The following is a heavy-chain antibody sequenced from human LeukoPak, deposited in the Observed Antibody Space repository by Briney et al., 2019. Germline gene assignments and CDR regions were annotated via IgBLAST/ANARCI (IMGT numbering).Heavy chain of an antibody. D-gene: IGHD6-13*01. CDR1: GFTFSNAW. Sequence: GGSLRLSCAASGFTFSNAWMNWVRQAPGQGLEWVASIKEDGSEKHYVDSVKGRFTISRDNGKNSLYLQMNSLRAEDTAVYYCARDSGWWRFDFWGQGTLVTVPS. CDR3: ARDSGWWRFDF. J-gene: IGHJ4*02. CDR2: IKEDGSEK. V-gene: IGHV3-7*03.